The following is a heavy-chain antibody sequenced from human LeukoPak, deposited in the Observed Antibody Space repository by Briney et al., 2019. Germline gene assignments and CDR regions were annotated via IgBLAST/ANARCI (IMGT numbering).Heavy chain of an antibody. V-gene: IGHV1-69*06. CDR3: AREGRHYSNYFGDVYYYYYMDV. CDR1: GGTFSSYA. J-gene: IGHJ6*03. CDR2: IIPIFGTA. Sequence: GASVTVSCQASGGTFSSYAISWVRQAPGQGLEWMGGIIPIFGTANYAQKFQGRVTITADKSTSTDYMELSSLRSEDTAVYYCAREGRHYSNYFGDVYYYYYMDVWGKGTTVTVSS. D-gene: IGHD4-11*01.